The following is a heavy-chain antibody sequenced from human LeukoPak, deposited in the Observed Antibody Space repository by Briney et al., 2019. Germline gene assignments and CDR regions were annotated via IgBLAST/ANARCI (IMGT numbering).Heavy chain of an antibody. CDR3: ARVNWEAFDY. V-gene: IGHV3-66*02. CDR2: IYSGGST. CDR1: GFTFSDYY. D-gene: IGHD7-27*01. J-gene: IGHJ4*02. Sequence: GGSLRLSCAASGFTFSDYYMSWVRQAPGKGLEWVSVIYSGGSTYYADSVKGRFTISRDNSKNTLYLQMNSLRAEDTAVYYCARVNWEAFDYWGQGTLVTVSS.